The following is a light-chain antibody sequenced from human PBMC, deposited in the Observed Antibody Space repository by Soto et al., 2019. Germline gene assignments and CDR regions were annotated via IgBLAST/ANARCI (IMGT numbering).Light chain of an antibody. Sequence: EIVLTQSPGTLSLSPGERATLSCRASQSVSSSYLAWYQQKPGQAPRLLIYGASSRATGIPDMFSGSGSGTDFTLTISRLVPEDFALYYCQQYGSSPGITFGQGTRLEIK. CDR3: QQYGSSPGIT. J-gene: IGKJ5*01. CDR2: GAS. CDR1: QSVSSSY. V-gene: IGKV3-20*01.